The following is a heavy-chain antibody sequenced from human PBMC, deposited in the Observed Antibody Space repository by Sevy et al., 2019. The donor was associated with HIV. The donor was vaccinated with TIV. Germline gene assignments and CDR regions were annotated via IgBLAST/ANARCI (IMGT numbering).Heavy chain of an antibody. Sequence: GFLRLSCAASGFTFSSYAMHWVRQAPGKGLEWVAVISYDGSNKYYADSVKGRFTISRDNSKNTLYLEMNSLRTEDTAVYYCARDQGAVVIVAATLFEYWGQGTLVTVSS. CDR2: ISYDGSNK. CDR3: ARDQGAVVIVAATLFEY. CDR1: GFTFSSYA. V-gene: IGHV3-30*04. D-gene: IGHD2-15*01. J-gene: IGHJ4*02.